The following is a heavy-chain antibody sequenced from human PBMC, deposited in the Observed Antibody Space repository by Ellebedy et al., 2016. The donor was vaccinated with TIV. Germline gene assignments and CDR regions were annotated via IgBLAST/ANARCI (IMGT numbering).Heavy chain of an antibody. J-gene: IGHJ5*02. CDR2: IYQDGSQI. D-gene: IGHD4-17*01. CDR3: ARRGAYGDYAVQINSWLDA. V-gene: IGHV3-7*01. Sequence: GESLKISCAASGFNFRSYWMTWVRQGPGKGLEWVANIYQDGSQIFYADSVKGRFTVSRDNARDSMFKQMHSLRAEDTAIYFCARRGAYGDYAVQINSWLDAWGQGTRVIVSS. CDR1: GFNFRSYW.